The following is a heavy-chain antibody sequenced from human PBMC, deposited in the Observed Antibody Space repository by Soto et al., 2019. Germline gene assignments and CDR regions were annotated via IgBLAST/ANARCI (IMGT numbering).Heavy chain of an antibody. V-gene: IGHV1-8*01. J-gene: IGHJ5*02. D-gene: IGHD2-2*01. CDR1: GYTFTSYD. CDR2: MNPNSGNT. Sequence: GASVKVSCKASGYTFTSYDINWVRQATGQGLEWMGWMNPNSGNTGYAQKFQGRVTMTRNTSISTAYMELSSLRSEDTAVYYCAREASMPVRFAPWGQGTLVTVSS. CDR3: AREASMPVRFAP.